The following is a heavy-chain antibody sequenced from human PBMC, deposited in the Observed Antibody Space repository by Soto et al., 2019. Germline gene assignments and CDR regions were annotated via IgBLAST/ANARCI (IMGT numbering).Heavy chain of an antibody. CDR2: IYPGDSDT. Sequence: GESLKISCKGSGYSFTSHWIGWVRQMPGKGLEWMGIIYPGDSDTRYSPSFQGQVTISADKSISTAYLQWSSLKASDTAMYYCARRPSYDILTGYLAPFDYWGQGTLVTVS. CDR1: GYSFTSHW. CDR3: ARRPSYDILTGYLAPFDY. J-gene: IGHJ4*02. V-gene: IGHV5-51*01. D-gene: IGHD3-9*01.